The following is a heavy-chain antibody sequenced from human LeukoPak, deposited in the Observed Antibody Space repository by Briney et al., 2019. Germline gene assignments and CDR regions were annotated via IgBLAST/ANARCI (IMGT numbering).Heavy chain of an antibody. V-gene: IGHV1-2*02. J-gene: IGHJ4*02. Sequence: ASVKVSCKASGYTFTGYYMHWVRQAPGQGLEWMGWINPNSGGTNYAQKFQGRVTMTRDTSISTAYMELSRLRSDDTAVYYCARGNLRDCTNGVCYPAHFDYWGQGTLVTVSS. CDR1: GYTFTGYY. CDR3: ARGNLRDCTNGVCYPAHFDY. D-gene: IGHD2-8*01. CDR2: INPNSGGT.